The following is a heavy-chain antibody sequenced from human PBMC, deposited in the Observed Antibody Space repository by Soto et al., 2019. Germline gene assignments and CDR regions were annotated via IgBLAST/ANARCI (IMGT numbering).Heavy chain of an antibody. CDR2: FDPEDGET. V-gene: IGHV1-24*01. CDR3: ATGDIVVVPAATGGLRPFDY. D-gene: IGHD2-2*01. Sequence: QVQLVQSGAEVKKPGASVKVSCKVSGYTLTELSMHWVRQAPGKGLEWMGGFDPEDGETIYAQKFQGRVTMTEDTSTDTAYMELSSLRSEDTAVYYCATGDIVVVPAATGGLRPFDYWGQGTLVTVSS. J-gene: IGHJ4*02. CDR1: GYTLTELS.